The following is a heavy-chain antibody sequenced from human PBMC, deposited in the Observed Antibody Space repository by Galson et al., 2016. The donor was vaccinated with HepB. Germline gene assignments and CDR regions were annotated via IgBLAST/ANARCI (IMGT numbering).Heavy chain of an antibody. CDR1: GFTFSNYG. CDR2: ISYDGSHK. Sequence: SLRLSCAASGFTFSNYGMHWVRQAPGKGLEWVAVISYDGSHKFYTDSVRGRFPISRDNSKNPLYLQMNSLRAEDTAVYYCAKGDLSGESVDYWGQGTLVTVSS. CDR3: AKGDLSGESVDY. D-gene: IGHD2-15*01. J-gene: IGHJ4*02. V-gene: IGHV3-30*18.